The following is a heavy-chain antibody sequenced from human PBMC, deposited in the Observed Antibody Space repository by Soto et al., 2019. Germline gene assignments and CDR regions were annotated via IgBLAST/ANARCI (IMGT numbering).Heavy chain of an antibody. D-gene: IGHD3-3*01. CDR3: AKKSPKGSDFWSGYYWSPFDY. Sequence: GGSLRLSCAASGFTFSSYAMSWVRQAPGKGLEWVSAISGSGGSTYYADSVKGRFTISRDNSKNTLYLQMNSLRAEDTAVYYCAKKSPKGSDFWSGYYWSPFDYWGQGTLVTVSS. J-gene: IGHJ4*02. CDR1: GFTFSSYA. CDR2: ISGSGGST. V-gene: IGHV3-23*01.